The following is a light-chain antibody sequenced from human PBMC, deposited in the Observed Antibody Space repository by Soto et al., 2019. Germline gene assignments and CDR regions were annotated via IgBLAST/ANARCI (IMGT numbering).Light chain of an antibody. V-gene: IGKV3-20*01. CDR3: QLFGRSPT. CDR2: DSL. CDR1: QLVVTSY. Sequence: EIVVTQSPGSLSLSAGERGTLSCRASQLVVTSYLHWYQHKPVQPPRPLISDSLTRATGFPDRLSGRGSGTDFTLTISRLEPEHCAVYYCQLFGRSPTFGPGTKVDIK. J-gene: IGKJ3*01.